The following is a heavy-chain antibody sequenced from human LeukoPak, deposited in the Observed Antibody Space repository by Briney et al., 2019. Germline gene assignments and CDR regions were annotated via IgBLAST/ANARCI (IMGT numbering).Heavy chain of an antibody. D-gene: IGHD2-2*01. V-gene: IGHV3-48*01. CDR1: GFTFSSYS. Sequence: PGGSLRLSCTASGFTFSSYSMNWVRQAPGKGLEWVSYISSSGSTIYYADSVKGRFTISRDNSKNTLYLQMNSLRAEDTAVYYCAKDNAVEDQPLSNDAFDIWGQGTMVTVSS. J-gene: IGHJ3*02. CDR3: AKDNAVEDQPLSNDAFDI. CDR2: ISSSGSTI.